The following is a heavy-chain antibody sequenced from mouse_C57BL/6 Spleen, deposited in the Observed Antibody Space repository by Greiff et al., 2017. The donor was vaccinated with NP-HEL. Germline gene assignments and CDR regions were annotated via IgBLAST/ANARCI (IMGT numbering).Heavy chain of an antibody. CDR2: ISYSGST. D-gene: IGHD3-3*01. J-gene: IGHJ3*01. CDR3: ARGDALFAY. CDR1: GYSITSGYD. Sequence: EVQLVESGPGMVKPSQSLSLTCTVTGYSITSGYDWHWIRHFPGNKLEWMGYISYSGSTNYNPSPKSRISITHDTSKNHFFLKLNSVTTEDTATYYCARGDALFAYGGQGTLVTVSA. V-gene: IGHV3-1*01.